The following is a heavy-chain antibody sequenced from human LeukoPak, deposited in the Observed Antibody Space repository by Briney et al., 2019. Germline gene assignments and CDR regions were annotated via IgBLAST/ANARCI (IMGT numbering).Heavy chain of an antibody. CDR1: GYSISSGYY. CDR2: INHSGST. D-gene: IGHD1-26*01. Sequence: SETLSLTCTVSGYSISSGYYWGWIRQPPGKGLEWIGEINHSGSTNYNPSLKSRVTISVDTSKNQFSLKLSSVTAADTAVYYCARTGGTTMGYYYYGMDVWGQGTTVTVSS. V-gene: IGHV4-38-2*02. J-gene: IGHJ6*02. CDR3: ARTGGTTMGYYYYGMDV.